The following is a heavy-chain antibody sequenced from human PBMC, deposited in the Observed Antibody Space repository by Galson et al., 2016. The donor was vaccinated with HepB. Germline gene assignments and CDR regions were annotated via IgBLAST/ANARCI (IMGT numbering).Heavy chain of an antibody. D-gene: IGHD2-8*02. J-gene: IGHJ6*02. CDR1: GFTISSNY. Sequence: SLRLSCAASGFTISSNYMSWVRQAPGKGLEWVSVVYSSGNTYYAGSVKRRFTISRDSSKNTRYLQMNSLRAEDTAVYYCASGTGGKYYYGMDVGGQGTTVTVPS. CDR2: VYSSGNT. CDR3: ASGTGGKYYYGMDV. V-gene: IGHV3-53*01.